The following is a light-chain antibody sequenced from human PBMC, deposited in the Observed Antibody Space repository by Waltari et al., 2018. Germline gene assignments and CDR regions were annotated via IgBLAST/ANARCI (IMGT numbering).Light chain of an antibody. CDR3: QQYYDVPYT. V-gene: IGKV4-1*01. CDR2: WAT. Sequence: DIVMTQSPDSLAVSLGERATINCKSSQSVLLSSNNRNYLTWYQQKPGQPPKLLIYWATTRESGVPGRCSGSGSGTDFTLTVNGLQAEDVAIYYCQQYYDVPYTFGQGTRLEIK. CDR1: QSVLLSSNNRNY. J-gene: IGKJ2*01.